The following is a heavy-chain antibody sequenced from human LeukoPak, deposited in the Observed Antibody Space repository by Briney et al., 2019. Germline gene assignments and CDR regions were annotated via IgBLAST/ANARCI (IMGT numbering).Heavy chain of an antibody. D-gene: IGHD4-17*01. Sequence: GGSLRLSCAASGFTFSSYXXXXXXQAXGEXXXXVSYISSSGSTRYYAXSVXXRFTIXXDNAKNSLYLQMNSLRAEDTAVYYCARVQTTVTTLDYWGQGTLVTVSS. V-gene: IGHV3-48*03. J-gene: IGHJ4*02. CDR3: ARVQTTVTTLDY. CDR1: GFTFSSYX. CDR2: ISSSGSTR.